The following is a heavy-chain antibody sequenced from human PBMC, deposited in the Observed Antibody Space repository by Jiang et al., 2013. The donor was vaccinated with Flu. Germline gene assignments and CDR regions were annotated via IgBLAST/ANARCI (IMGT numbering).Heavy chain of an antibody. Sequence: GAEVKKPGASVKVSCKASGYTFTSYYMHWVRQAPGQGLEWMGIINPSGGSTSYAQKFQGRVTMTRDTSTSTVYMELSSLRPEDTAVYYCARAYCSGGSCYSVSGFDYWGQGTLVTVSS. CDR2: INPSGGST. V-gene: IGHV1-46*03. D-gene: IGHD2-15*01. CDR3: ARAYCSGGSCYSVSGFDY. CDR1: GYTFTSYY. J-gene: IGHJ4*02.